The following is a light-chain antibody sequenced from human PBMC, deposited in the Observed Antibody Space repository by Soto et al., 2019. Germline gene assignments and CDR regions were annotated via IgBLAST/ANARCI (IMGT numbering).Light chain of an antibody. Sequence: EIVLTQSPATLSLSPGERATLSCRSSQSVSSYLAWYQQKPGQAPRLLIYAASNRATGIPARYSGGGSGTDFTLTISSLEPEDFAVYDCQQRLNCPRFTFGQETKLEIK. J-gene: IGKJ2*01. CDR2: AAS. CDR3: QQRLNCPRFT. CDR1: QSVSSY. V-gene: IGKV3-11*01.